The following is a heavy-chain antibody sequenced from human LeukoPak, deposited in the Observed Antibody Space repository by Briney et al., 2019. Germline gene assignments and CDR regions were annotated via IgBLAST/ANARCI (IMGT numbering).Heavy chain of an antibody. D-gene: IGHD2-15*01. CDR2: IYYSGST. V-gene: IGHV4-39*07. CDR1: GGSISSSSYY. Sequence: SETLSLTCAVSGGSISSSSYYWGWIRQPPGKGLEWIGSIYYSGSTYYNPSLKSRVTISVDTSKNQFSLKLSSVTAADTAVYYCARGVVAATGTNWFDPWGQGARVTVSS. CDR3: ARGVVAATGTNWFDP. J-gene: IGHJ5*02.